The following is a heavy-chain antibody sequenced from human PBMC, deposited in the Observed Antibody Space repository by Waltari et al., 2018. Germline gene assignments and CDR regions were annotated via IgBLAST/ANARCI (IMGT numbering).Heavy chain of an antibody. CDR2: ISWNSGSI. CDR3: ARNNMVQGTYAFDI. D-gene: IGHD3-10*01. Sequence: EVQLVESGGGLVQPGRSLRLSCAASGFTFDDYAMHWVRQAPGKGLEWVSGISWNSGSIGDADSVKGRFTISRDNAKNSLYLQMNSLRAEDMALYYCARNNMVQGTYAFDIWGQGTMVTVSS. J-gene: IGHJ3*02. CDR1: GFTFDDYA. V-gene: IGHV3-9*03.